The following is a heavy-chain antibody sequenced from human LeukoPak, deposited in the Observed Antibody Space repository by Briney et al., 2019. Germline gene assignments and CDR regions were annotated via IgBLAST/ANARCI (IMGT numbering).Heavy chain of an antibody. CDR2: INAGNGDT. J-gene: IGHJ4*02. Sequence: GASVKVSCKAPGYTFTNYAIHWVRQAPGQRLEWMGWINAGNGDTKYSQEFQGRVTITRDTSANTAYMQLSSLRSEDMAVYYCARDPLQYHDLLTGSQPQYYFDFWGQGTLVTVSS. D-gene: IGHD3-9*01. CDR1: GYTFTNYA. CDR3: ARDPLQYHDLLTGSQPQYYFDF. V-gene: IGHV1-3*03.